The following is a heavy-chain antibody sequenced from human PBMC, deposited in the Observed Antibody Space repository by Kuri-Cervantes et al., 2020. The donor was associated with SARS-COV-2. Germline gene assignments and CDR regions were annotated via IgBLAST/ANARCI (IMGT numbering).Heavy chain of an antibody. D-gene: IGHD3-3*01. Sequence: SETLSLTCAVSGYSISSGYYWGWIRQPPGKGLEGIGSIYHSGSTYYNPSLKSRVTISVDTSKNQFSLKLSSVTAADTAVYYCAREARITIFGVVTLAYFDLWGRGTLVTVSS. CDR2: IYHSGST. CDR3: AREARITIFGVVTLAYFDL. V-gene: IGHV4-38-2*02. J-gene: IGHJ2*01. CDR1: GYSISSGYY.